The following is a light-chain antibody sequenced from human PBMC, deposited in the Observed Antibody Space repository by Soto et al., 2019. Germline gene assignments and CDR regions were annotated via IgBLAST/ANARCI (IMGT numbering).Light chain of an antibody. CDR1: QSVSSN. Sequence: EIVMTQSPAAMSVSPGERATLSCRASQSVSSNLAWYQQKPGQAPRLLIYDASTRATGIPDRFSGSGSGTQFTLTISGPKSEDSAGYYCQQYNNWPPYTFGQGTKLEIK. CDR2: DAS. CDR3: QQYNNWPPYT. J-gene: IGKJ2*01. V-gene: IGKV3-15*01.